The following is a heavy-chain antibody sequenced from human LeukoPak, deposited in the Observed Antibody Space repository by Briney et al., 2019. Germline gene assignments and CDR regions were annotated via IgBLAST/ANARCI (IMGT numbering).Heavy chain of an antibody. CDR2: ISSSGGTI. CDR1: GFTFSSYV. Sequence: GGSLRLSCSASGFTFSSYVMHWVRQAPGKGLEYVSGISSSGGTIYYADSVKGRFGISRDNSKNTLDLQMSSLRAEDTAVYYCVKDLTATTSAWGQGTLVIVSS. J-gene: IGHJ4*02. CDR3: VKDLTATTSA. D-gene: IGHD1-7*01. V-gene: IGHV3-64D*09.